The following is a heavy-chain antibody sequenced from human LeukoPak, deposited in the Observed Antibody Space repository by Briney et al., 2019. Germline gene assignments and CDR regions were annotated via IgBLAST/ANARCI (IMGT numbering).Heavy chain of an antibody. J-gene: IGHJ4*02. CDR2: ISRSGGNT. V-gene: IGHV3-23*01. CDR3: AKDLDPLDYFDS. Sequence: GGSLRLSCAASRFTFSSYGMIWVRQAPGRGLGWVSAISRSGGNTYYADSVKGRFTISRDNAKNTLYLQMNSLRAEDTAVYYCAKDLDPLDYFDSWGQGTLVTVSS. D-gene: IGHD3-9*01. CDR1: RFTFSSYG.